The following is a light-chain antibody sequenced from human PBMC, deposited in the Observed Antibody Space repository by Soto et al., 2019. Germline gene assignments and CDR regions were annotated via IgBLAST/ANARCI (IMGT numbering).Light chain of an antibody. Sequence: EIVMTQSPATLSVSPGERATLSCRASQSVNTNLAWYQQKPGQAPRLLIYGASTRATGIPARFSGSGSGTEFTLTISSLQSEDFAVYYCQQYYNWRTFGQGTKVDIK. V-gene: IGKV3-15*01. J-gene: IGKJ1*01. CDR1: QSVNTN. CDR3: QQYYNWRT. CDR2: GAS.